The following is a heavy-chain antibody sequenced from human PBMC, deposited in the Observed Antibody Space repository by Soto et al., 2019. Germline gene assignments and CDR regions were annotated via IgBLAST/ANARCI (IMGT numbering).Heavy chain of an antibody. CDR1: GFSFTNST. CDR3: AAFDYGSGRPERYYYYYGMDV. Sequence: ASVKVSCKASGFSFTNSTVQWVRQARGHRLEWIGWIVVGGGNTDYAQKFQERVTITRDMSTSTVYMELSSLRSEDTAVYYCAAFDYGSGRPERYYYYYGMDVWGQGTTVTVSS. CDR2: IVVGGGNT. D-gene: IGHD3-10*01. J-gene: IGHJ6*02. V-gene: IGHV1-58*01.